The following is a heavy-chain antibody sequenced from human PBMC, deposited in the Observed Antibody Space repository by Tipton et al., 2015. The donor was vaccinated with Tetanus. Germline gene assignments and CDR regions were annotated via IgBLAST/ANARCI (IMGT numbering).Heavy chain of an antibody. CDR1: GFTSESHY. J-gene: IGHJ4*02. CDR2: INPDGRRT. Sequence: GSLRLSCAASGFTSESHYMHWVRQTPGKGLVWISRINPDGRRTNYADSVKGRFTISRDHAKNTVYLQMNSLRAEDTAVYYCARVAGFCGGDCLDSWGLGAQVTVSS. V-gene: IGHV3-74*01. D-gene: IGHD2-21*01. CDR3: ARVAGFCGGDCLDS.